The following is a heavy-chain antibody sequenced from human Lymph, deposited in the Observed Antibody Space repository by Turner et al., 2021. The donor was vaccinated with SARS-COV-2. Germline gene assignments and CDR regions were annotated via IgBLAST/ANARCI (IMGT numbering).Heavy chain of an antibody. Sequence: QVQLVQSGAEVKKPGSSVKVSCKASGGTFSSYAISGVRQAPGQGLVWMGGLIPTLRIATYAQKFQGRVPIPADKSTDTAYLELSSLISEDTAVFYCARVVGGFGELGYYYYYGMDVWGQGTTVTVSS. V-gene: IGHV1-69*10. CDR3: ARVVGGFGELGYYYYYGMDV. J-gene: IGHJ6*02. CDR2: LIPTLRIA. D-gene: IGHD3-10*01. CDR1: GGTFSSYA.